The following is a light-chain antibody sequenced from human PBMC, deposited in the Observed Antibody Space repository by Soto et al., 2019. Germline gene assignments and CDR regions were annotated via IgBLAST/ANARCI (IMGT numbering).Light chain of an antibody. V-gene: IGLV2-14*01. J-gene: IGLJ2*01. CDR3: SSYTRSSTLVV. CDR1: SSDVGGYNY. Sequence: QSVLTQPASVSGSPGQSITISCTGTSSDVGGYNYVSWYQQHPGKAPKLMIYDVSNRPSGVSNRFSASKSDNTASLTISGLQAEDEADYYCSSYTRSSTLVVFGGGTKLTVL. CDR2: DVS.